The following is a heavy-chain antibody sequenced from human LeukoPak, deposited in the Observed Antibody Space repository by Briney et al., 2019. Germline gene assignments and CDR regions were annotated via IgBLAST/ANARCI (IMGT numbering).Heavy chain of an antibody. V-gene: IGHV1-46*01. Sequence: GASVKVSCKASGYTLTSYYWSWVRQAPGQGLEWMEIINPSGGRTAYAQKFQGRVTMTTDTSTSTVYMELSSLRSEDTAVYYCARALKNYDILTGYYFFDSWGQGTLVTVSS. CDR3: ARALKNYDILTGYYFFDS. CDR1: GYTLTSYY. CDR2: INPSGGRT. D-gene: IGHD3-9*01. J-gene: IGHJ4*02.